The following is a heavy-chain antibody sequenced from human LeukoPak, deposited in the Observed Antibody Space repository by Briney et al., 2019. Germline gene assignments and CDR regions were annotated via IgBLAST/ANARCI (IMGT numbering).Heavy chain of an antibody. CDR2: MSYDGSNK. CDR1: GFTFSSYG. J-gene: IGHJ4*02. CDR3: AKDSRYCSGGSCYSGFDY. Sequence: PGGPLRLSCAASGFTFSSYGMHWVRQAPGKGPEWVAVMSYDGSNKYYADSVKGRFTISRDNSKNTLYLQMNSLRAEDTAVYYCAKDSRYCSGGSCYSGFDYWGQGTLVTVSS. D-gene: IGHD2-15*01. V-gene: IGHV3-30*18.